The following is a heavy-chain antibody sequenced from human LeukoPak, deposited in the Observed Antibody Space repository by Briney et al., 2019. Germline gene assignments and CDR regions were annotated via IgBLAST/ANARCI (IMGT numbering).Heavy chain of an antibody. J-gene: IGHJ2*01. CDR3: ASPGGGSCSGGSCYSTWYFDL. V-gene: IGHV4-39*01. D-gene: IGHD2-15*01. Sequence: SETLSLTCTVSGGSISSSSYYWGWIRQPPGKGLEWIGSIYYSGSTYYNPSLKSRATVSVDTSKNQFSLKLSSVIAADTDVNYCASPGGGSCSGGSCYSTWYFDLWGRGTLVTVSS. CDR2: IYYSGST. CDR1: GGSISSSSYY.